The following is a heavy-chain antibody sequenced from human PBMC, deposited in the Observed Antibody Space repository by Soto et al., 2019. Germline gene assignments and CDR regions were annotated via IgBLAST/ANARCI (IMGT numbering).Heavy chain of an antibody. CDR1: GGSISSSNYY. Sequence: SETLSLTCSVSGGSISSSNYYWGWLRPPPGKGLEWIGYIYYSGSTNYNPSFKSRVTISVDTSKNQFSLKLSSVTAADTAVYYCASSSWSYYYYYMDVWDKGTTVTVSS. D-gene: IGHD6-13*01. J-gene: IGHJ6*03. V-gene: IGHV4-61*05. CDR3: ASSSWSYYYYYMDV. CDR2: IYYSGST.